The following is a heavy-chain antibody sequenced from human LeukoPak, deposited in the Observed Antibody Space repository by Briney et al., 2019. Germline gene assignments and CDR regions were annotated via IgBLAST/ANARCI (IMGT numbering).Heavy chain of an antibody. Sequence: PGGSLRLSCAASGFTFSSYGMHWVRQAPGKGLEWVAVISYDGSNKYCADSVKGRFTISRDNSKNTLYLQMNSLRAEDTAVYYCASPGKGSWGQGTLVTVSS. J-gene: IGHJ4*02. CDR3: ASPGKGS. V-gene: IGHV3-30*03. CDR1: GFTFSSYG. CDR2: ISYDGSNK. D-gene: IGHD1-14*01.